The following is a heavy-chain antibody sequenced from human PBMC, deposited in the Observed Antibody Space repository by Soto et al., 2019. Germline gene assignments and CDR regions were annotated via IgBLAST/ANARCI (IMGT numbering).Heavy chain of an antibody. CDR2: INAGEGYT. Sequence: QVHLVQSGAEVKHPGASVRVSCKASGITYSTYAIHWVRQAPGQGLEWMGWINAGEGYTRYSQDFQGRVTLTTVTSASTTYMDLSTLTFEDTAVYYSASALSGYVTWGQGTQVTVSS. J-gene: IGHJ5*02. CDR1: GITYSTYA. V-gene: IGHV1-3*01. CDR3: ASALSGYVT. D-gene: IGHD5-12*01.